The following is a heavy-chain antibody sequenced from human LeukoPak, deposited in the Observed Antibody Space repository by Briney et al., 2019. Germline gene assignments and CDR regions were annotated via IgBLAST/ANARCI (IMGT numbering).Heavy chain of an antibody. V-gene: IGHV1-18*01. D-gene: IGHD1-14*01. CDR3: ARDPGDHLDY. CDR2: ISAYNGNT. Sequence: ASVKVSCKASGGTFSSYAISWVRQAPGQGLEWMGWISAYNGNTNYAQKLQGRVTMTTDTSTSTAYMELRSLRSDDTAVYYCARDPGDHLDYWGQGTLVTVSS. CDR1: GGTFSSYA. J-gene: IGHJ4*02.